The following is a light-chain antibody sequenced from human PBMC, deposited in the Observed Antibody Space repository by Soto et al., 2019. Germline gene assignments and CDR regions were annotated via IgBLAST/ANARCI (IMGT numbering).Light chain of an antibody. CDR1: QSISSY. V-gene: IGKV1-39*01. CDR2: AAS. Sequence: IQMTQSPSSLSASVGDRVTITCRASQSISSYLNWYQQKPGKAPKLLIYAASSLQSGVPSRFSGSGSGTDFTLTISSLQPEDFANYYCQQSYSTPQTFGQGTKVEIK. CDR3: QQSYSTPQT. J-gene: IGKJ1*01.